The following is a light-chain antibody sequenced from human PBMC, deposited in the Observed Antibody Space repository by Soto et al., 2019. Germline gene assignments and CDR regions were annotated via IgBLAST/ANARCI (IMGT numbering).Light chain of an antibody. CDR1: QSISSH. J-gene: IGKJ3*01. CDR3: QQSYGTPFS. Sequence: DIQMTQSPSSLPASVGDRVTITCRASQSISSHLNWYQHKPGKAPKLLIYAASSLQSGVPSRFSGSGSGTEFTLTISSLQPEDSATYYCQQSYGTPFSFGPGTKADI. V-gene: IGKV1-39*01. CDR2: AAS.